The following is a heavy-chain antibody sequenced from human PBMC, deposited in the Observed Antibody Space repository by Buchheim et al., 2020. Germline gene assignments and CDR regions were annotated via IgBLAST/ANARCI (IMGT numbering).Heavy chain of an antibody. CDR2: IYSSGST. CDR1: GGSVTSGNFY. D-gene: IGHD3-22*01. J-gene: IGHJ4*02. V-gene: IGHV4-61*01. Sequence: QVQLQESGPGLVKPSETLSVTCTVSGGSVTSGNFYWNWIRQPPGKGLEWIGYIYSSGSTNYHPSLKSRVSISVDTSKNQFSLKLNSVTAADSAVYYCARAHYYDVTGYYSYDFDYWGQGT. CDR3: ARAHYYDVTGYYSYDFDY.